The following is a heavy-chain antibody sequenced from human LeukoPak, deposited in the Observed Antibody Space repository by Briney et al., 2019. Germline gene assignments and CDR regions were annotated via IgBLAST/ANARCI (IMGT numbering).Heavy chain of an antibody. J-gene: IGHJ6*02. CDR1: GGSFSGYY. D-gene: IGHD3-22*01. CDR2: INHSGST. V-gene: IGHV4-34*01. Sequence: PSETLSLTCAVYGGSFSGYYWSWIRQPPGKGLEWIGEINHSGSTNYNPSLKSRVTISVDTSKNQFSLKLSSVTAADTAVYYCARRHYYDSSGYLRYYYYYGMDVWGQGTTVTVSS. CDR3: ARRHYYDSSGYLRYYYYYGMDV.